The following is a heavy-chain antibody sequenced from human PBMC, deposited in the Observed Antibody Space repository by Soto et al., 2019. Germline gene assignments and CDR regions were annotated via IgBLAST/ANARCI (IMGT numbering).Heavy chain of an antibody. CDR3: ARDSHYYDSSGYPSLFDY. Sequence: SETLSLTCTVSGGSIISYYWSWIRQPAGKGLEWIGRIYTSGSTNYNPSLKSRVTMSVDTSKNQFSLKLSSVTAADTAVYYCARDSHYYDSSGYPSLFDYWGQGTLVTV. CDR1: GGSIISYY. D-gene: IGHD3-22*01. V-gene: IGHV4-4*07. J-gene: IGHJ4*02. CDR2: IYTSGST.